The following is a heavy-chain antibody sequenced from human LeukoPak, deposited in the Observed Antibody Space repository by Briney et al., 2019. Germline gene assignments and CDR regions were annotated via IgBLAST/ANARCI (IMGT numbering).Heavy chain of an antibody. CDR1: GFTFSSHS. CDR3: ARGAYYYED. V-gene: IGHV3-48*01. J-gene: IGHJ4*02. D-gene: IGHD3-22*01. Sequence: GGSLRLSCAASGFTFSSHSMNWVRQAPGKGLEWVSYISSSSSTIYYADSVKGRFTISRDNAKNSLYLQMNSLRAGDTAVYYCARGAYYYEDWGQGTLVTVSS. CDR2: ISSSSSTI.